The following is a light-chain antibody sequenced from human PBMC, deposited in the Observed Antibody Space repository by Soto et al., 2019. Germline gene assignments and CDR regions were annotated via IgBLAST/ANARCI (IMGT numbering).Light chain of an antibody. Sequence: EIVLTQSPGTLSLSPGERATLSCRASQSVSSGNLAWYQQKPGQAPRLLIYDASSRATGIPDRFSGSGSGTEFTLTISSLQSEDFAVYYCQQYNNWPPLFTFGPGTKVDIK. J-gene: IGKJ3*01. CDR1: QSVSSGN. V-gene: IGKV3D-15*01. CDR3: QQYNNWPPLFT. CDR2: DAS.